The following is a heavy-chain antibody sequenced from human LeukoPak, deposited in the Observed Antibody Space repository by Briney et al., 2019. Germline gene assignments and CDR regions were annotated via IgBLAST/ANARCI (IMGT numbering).Heavy chain of an antibody. J-gene: IGHJ4*02. CDR1: GGSISSSSYY. D-gene: IGHD4-17*01. CDR3: ARDLNYGDYAYFDY. V-gene: IGHV4-39*07. Sequence: SETLSLTCTVSGGSISSSSYYWGWIRQSPGKGLEWIGSIYYSGSTYYNPSLKSRVTISLDTSKNQFSLKLSSVTAADTAVYYCARDLNYGDYAYFDYWGQGTLVTVSS. CDR2: IYYSGST.